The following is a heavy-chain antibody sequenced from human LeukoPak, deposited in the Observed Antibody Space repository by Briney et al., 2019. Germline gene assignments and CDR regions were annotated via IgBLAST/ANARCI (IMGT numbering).Heavy chain of an antibody. CDR1: GYTFISYG. CDR3: ARGKEREPFDF. D-gene: IGHD1-1*01. J-gene: IGHJ4*02. CDR2: IFTYNGDT. Sequence: ASVKVSCKASGYTFISYGISWVRQAPGRGLEWMGWIFTYNGDTMYEKKFQGRVSMTTDSSTNTVYLELRSLRSDDTAVYYCARGKEREPFDFWGQGTLVTVSS. V-gene: IGHV1-18*04.